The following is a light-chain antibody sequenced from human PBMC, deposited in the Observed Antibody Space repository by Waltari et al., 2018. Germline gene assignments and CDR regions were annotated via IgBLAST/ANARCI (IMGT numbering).Light chain of an antibody. CDR2: EVI. CDR3: CSYAASAPTLV. J-gene: IGLJ3*02. CDR1: SNNVGSYYL. V-gene: IGLV2-23*02. Sequence: QSALTQPASVSGSPGQSITISCTGTSNNVGSYYLVSWYQFRPGEVPKLLIYEVIKRSSGVSDRFSGSKSDNTASLTISRLQAEDEAAYYCCSYAASAPTLVFGGGTNLTVL.